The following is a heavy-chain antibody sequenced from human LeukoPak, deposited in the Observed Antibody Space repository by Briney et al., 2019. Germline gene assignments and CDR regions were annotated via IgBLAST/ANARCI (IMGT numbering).Heavy chain of an antibody. J-gene: IGHJ3*02. V-gene: IGHV3-74*01. D-gene: IGHD6-13*01. CDR3: ARDAAGASDM. CDR2: IRSDGSTI. Sequence: AGGSLRLSCAASGFTFSSYWMHWVRQAPGKGLVWVSHIRSDGSTINYADSVKGRFTISRDNAKNTLYLQINSLRVEDTAVYYCARDAAGASDMWGQGTMVTVSS. CDR1: GFTFSSYW.